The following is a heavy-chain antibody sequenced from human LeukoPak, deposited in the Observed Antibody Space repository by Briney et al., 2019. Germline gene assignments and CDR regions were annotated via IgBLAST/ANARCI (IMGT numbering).Heavy chain of an antibody. CDR2: ISGSGGST. D-gene: IGHD6-19*01. CDR1: GFTFSSYA. J-gene: IGHJ4*02. V-gene: IGHV3-23*01. Sequence: GGSLRLSCAASGFTFSSYAMSWVRQAPGKGLEWVSAISGSGGSTYYADSVKGRFTISRDNFKNTLNLQMNSLRAEDTAVYYCAKSGIAVVTDYWGQGTLVTVSS. CDR3: AKSGIAVVTDY.